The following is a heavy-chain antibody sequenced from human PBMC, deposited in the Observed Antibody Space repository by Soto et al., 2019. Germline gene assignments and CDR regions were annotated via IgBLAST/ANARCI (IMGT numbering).Heavy chain of an antibody. CDR3: ARVPVPGSSWYFSYYYYGMDV. V-gene: IGHV1-2*02. J-gene: IGHJ6*02. CDR2: INPNSGGT. Sequence: AATVKVSCKASGYTFTGYYMHWVRQAPGQGLEWMGWINPNSGGTNYAQKFQGRVTMTRDTSISTAYMELSRLRSDDTAVYYCARVPVPGSSWYFSYYYYGMDVWGQGTTVTVSS. D-gene: IGHD6-13*01. CDR1: GYTFTGYY.